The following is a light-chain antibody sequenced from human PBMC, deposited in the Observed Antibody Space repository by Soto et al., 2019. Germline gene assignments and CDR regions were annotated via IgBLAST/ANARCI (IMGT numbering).Light chain of an antibody. CDR3: QSYDSSLSGSHVV. J-gene: IGLJ2*01. Sequence: QSVLTQPPSVSGAPGQRVTISCTVSSSNIGAGYDVHWYQQLPGTAPKLLIYGNSNRPSGVPDRFSGSKSGTSASLAITGLQAEDEADYYCQSYDSSLSGSHVVFGGGTKVTVL. V-gene: IGLV1-40*01. CDR2: GNS. CDR1: SSNIGAGYD.